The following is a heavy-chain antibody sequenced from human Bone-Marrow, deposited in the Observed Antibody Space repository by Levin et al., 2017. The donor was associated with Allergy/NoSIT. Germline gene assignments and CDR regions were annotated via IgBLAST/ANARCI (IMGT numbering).Heavy chain of an antibody. V-gene: IGHV3-23*01. D-gene: IGHD3-10*01. J-gene: IGHJ4*02. Sequence: GESLKISCAASGFTYSTSALSWVRLGPGKGLEWVSAISYDSLRTYYAESVKGRFTISRDNSKSTLYLQMNSLRAEDTAVYYCAKEAGPGDYFDSWGQGTLVTVSS. CDR1: GFTYSTSA. CDR3: AKEAGPGDYFDS. CDR2: ISYDSLRT.